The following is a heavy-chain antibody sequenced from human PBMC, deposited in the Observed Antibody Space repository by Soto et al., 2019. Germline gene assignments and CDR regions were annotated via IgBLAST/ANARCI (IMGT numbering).Heavy chain of an antibody. CDR3: ARARNGYNSIFDY. J-gene: IGHJ4*02. CDR1: GFTFSDYY. D-gene: IGHD5-12*01. CDR2: ISSTSRYT. V-gene: IGHV3-11*05. Sequence: QVQLVESGGGLVKPGGSLRLSCAASGFTFSDYYMSWIRQAPGKGLEWDSYISSTSRYTNYAESVKGRFTISRDYAKNSLYLQMNSLRAEDTAVYYCARARNGYNSIFDYWGQGTLVSVSS.